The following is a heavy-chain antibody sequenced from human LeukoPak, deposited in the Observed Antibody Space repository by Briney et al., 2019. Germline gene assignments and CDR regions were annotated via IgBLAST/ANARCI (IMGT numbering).Heavy chain of an antibody. Sequence: GGSLRLSCAASGFTFSSYEMNWVRQAPGKGLEWISYISRSGSTIYYADSVKGRFTISRDNAKNSLYLQMNSLRAEDTAVYYCARGHDCSGGSCYVSVDYWGQGTPVTVSS. D-gene: IGHD2-15*01. CDR2: ISRSGSTI. J-gene: IGHJ4*02. V-gene: IGHV3-48*03. CDR1: GFTFSSYE. CDR3: ARGHDCSGGSCYVSVDY.